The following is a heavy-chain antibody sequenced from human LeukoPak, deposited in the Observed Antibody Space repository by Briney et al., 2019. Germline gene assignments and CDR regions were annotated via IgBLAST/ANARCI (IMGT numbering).Heavy chain of an antibody. CDR1: GYTLTELS. V-gene: IGHV1-24*01. D-gene: IGHD3-16*02. CDR2: FDPEDGET. J-gene: IGHJ4*02. Sequence: GASVKVSCKVSGYTLTELSMHRVRQAPGKGLEWMGGFDPEDGETIYAQKFQGRVTMTEDTSTDTAYMELSSLRSEDTAVYYCARTPSGLGYYDYVWGSYRINFDYWGQGTLVTVSS. CDR3: ARTPSGLGYYDYVWGSYRINFDY.